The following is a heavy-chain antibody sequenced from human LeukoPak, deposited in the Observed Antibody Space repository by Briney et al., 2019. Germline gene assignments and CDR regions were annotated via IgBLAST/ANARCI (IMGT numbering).Heavy chain of an antibody. J-gene: IGHJ5*02. Sequence: ASVKVSCKASGYTFTSYGISWVRQAPGQGLEWMGWISAYNGNTNYAQKLQGRVTMTTDTSTSTAYMELRSLRSDDTAVYYCARSGYYDSSGYSNWFDPWGQGTLVTVSS. V-gene: IGHV1-18*01. CDR3: ARSGYYDSSGYSNWFDP. CDR2: ISAYNGNT. D-gene: IGHD3-22*01. CDR1: GYTFTSYG.